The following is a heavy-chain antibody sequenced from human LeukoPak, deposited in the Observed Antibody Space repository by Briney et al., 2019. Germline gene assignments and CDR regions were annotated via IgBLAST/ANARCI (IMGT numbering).Heavy chain of an antibody. CDR1: GYTFTNYG. D-gene: IGHD3-16*01. V-gene: IGHV1-18*01. CDR2: IGPNNGNT. J-gene: IGHJ4*02. Sequence: ASVKVFCKASGYTFTNYGVSWVRQAPGQGLEWMGWIGPNNGNTNYAQNLQGRVTMTTDTSTGTAYMELRSLRSDDTAVYYCARDSGGRGHFDFWGQGTLVTVSS. CDR3: ARDSGGRGHFDF.